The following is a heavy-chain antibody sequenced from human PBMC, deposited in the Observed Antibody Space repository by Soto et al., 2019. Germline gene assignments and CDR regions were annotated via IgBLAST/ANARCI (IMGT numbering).Heavy chain of an antibody. D-gene: IGHD2-2*01. CDR1: GFTFSNAW. J-gene: IGHJ4*01. CDR3: TTDLYSSIIIVRFDY. V-gene: IGHV3-15*07. CDR2: IKSKTDGGTT. Sequence: LILSCAASGFTFSNAWINWVRQAPGKGLEWVGRIKSKTDGGTTDYAEPVKGRFAISRDDSNNMVYLQMNSLKIEDTAVYYCTTDLYSSIIIVRFDYWGHGTLVTVSS.